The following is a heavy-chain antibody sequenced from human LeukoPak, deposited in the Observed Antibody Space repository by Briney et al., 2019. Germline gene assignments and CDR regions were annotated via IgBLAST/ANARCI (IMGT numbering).Heavy chain of an antibody. CDR1: VGSISSYY. CDR3: ARFGVDYDMDV. CDR2: IYTSWST. J-gene: IGHJ6*02. Sequence: SETLSLTCTVSVGSISSYYWSWIRQPAWKGLDGIGRIYTSWSTNYNPSLKSRVTMSVDTSKNQFSLKLSSVTAADTAVYYCARFGVDYDMDVWGQGTTVTVYS. D-gene: IGHD3-16*01. V-gene: IGHV4-4*07.